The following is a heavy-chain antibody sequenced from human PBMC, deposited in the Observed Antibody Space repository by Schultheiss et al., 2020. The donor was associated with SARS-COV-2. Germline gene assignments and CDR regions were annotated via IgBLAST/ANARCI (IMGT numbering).Heavy chain of an antibody. CDR2: INHSGST. V-gene: IGHV4-34*01. CDR3: ARNFWSGYYTGGFYYYYGMDV. CDR1: GGSFSGYY. D-gene: IGHD3-3*01. J-gene: IGHJ6*02. Sequence: SETLSLTCAVYGGSFSGYYWSWIRQPPGKGLEWIGEINHSGSTNYNPSLKSRVTISVDKSKNQFSLKLSSVTAADTAVYYCARNFWSGYYTGGFYYYYGMDVWGQGTTVTVSS.